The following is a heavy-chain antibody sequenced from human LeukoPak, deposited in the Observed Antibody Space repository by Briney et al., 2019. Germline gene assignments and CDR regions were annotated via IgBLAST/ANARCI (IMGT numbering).Heavy chain of an antibody. CDR3: ARPPSSMVRGVIPFDY. Sequence: GGSPRLSCAASGFTFSSYAMHWVRQAPGKGLEWVAVISYDGSNKYYADSVKGRFTISRDNSKNTLYLQMNSLRAEDTAVYYCARPPSSMVRGVIPFDYWGQGTLVTVSS. D-gene: IGHD3-10*01. V-gene: IGHV3-30*04. J-gene: IGHJ4*02. CDR2: ISYDGSNK. CDR1: GFTFSSYA.